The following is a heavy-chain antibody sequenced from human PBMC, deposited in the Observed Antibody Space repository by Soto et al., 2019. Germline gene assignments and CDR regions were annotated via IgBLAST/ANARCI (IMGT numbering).Heavy chain of an antibody. CDR3: AKISSAHYYYYVMGV. CDR2: ITDSGVST. D-gene: IGHD3-22*01. CDR1: GFTFSDYA. J-gene: IGHJ6*02. Sequence: GGSLRLSCVASGFTFSDYAMRWVRHVPGKGLEWVSAITDSGVSTYYADSVKGRFTISRDNSKNTLFLQMNSLRVEDTAIYFCAKISSAHYYYYVMGVWGQGTTVTVSS. V-gene: IGHV3-23*01.